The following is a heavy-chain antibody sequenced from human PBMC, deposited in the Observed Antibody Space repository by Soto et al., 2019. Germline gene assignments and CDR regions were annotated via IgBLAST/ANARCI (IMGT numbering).Heavy chain of an antibody. V-gene: IGHV4-34*01. D-gene: IGHD2-15*01. CDR1: GGSFSGYS. J-gene: IGHJ4*02. Sequence: QVQLQQWGAGLLKPSETLSLTCAVYGGSFSGYSWSWIRQPPGEGLEWIGEINHSGSTNYNPSLKSRLTISVDTSKNHFSLRLSSVTAADTAGYYCARVPRWCSGGSCYFEYWGQGTLVTVSS. CDR3: ARVPRWCSGGSCYFEY. CDR2: INHSGST.